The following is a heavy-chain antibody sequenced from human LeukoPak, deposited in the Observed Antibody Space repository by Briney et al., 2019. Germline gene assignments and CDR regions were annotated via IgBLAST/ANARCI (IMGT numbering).Heavy chain of an antibody. CDR2: INHSGST. CDR3: ARGAGGPYYYDSSGYPPYYFDY. D-gene: IGHD3-22*01. Sequence: SETLSLTCAVYGGSFSGYYWSRIRQPPGKGLEWIGEINHSGSTNYNPSLKSRVTISVDTSKNQFSLKLSSVTAADTAVYYCARGAGGPYYYDSSGYPPYYFDYWGQGTLVTVSS. V-gene: IGHV4-34*01. J-gene: IGHJ4*02. CDR1: GGSFSGYY.